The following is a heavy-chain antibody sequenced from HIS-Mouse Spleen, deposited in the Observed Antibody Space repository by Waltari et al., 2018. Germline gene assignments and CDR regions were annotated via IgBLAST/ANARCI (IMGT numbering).Heavy chain of an antibody. Sequence: QVTLKESGPVLVKPTETLTLTCTVSGFSLSNARMGVSWIRQPQGKAMDWLEHSFSNDEKSYSTYRESRLTISKDTSKSQVVLTMTNMDPVDTATYYCARIPRWYNWNYPSAFDIWGQGTMVTVSS. CDR3: ARIPRWYNWNYPSAFDI. D-gene: IGHD1-7*01. V-gene: IGHV2-26*01. CDR1: GFSLSNARMG. CDR2: SFSNDEK. J-gene: IGHJ3*02.